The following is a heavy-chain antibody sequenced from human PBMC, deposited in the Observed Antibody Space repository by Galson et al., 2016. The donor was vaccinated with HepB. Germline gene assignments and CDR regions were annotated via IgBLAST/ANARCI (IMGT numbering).Heavy chain of an antibody. CDR1: GFTVSSNY. D-gene: IGHD7-27*01. CDR3: AGSGDYYYFDY. Sequence: SLRLSCAASGFTVSSNYMNWVRQAPGKGLVWVSIIYVGGSTYYADPVRGRFTISRDNSKNTLYLQMNSLRAEDTAVYYCAGSGDYYYFDYWGQGTLVTVSS. CDR2: IYVGGST. V-gene: IGHV3-53*01. J-gene: IGHJ4*02.